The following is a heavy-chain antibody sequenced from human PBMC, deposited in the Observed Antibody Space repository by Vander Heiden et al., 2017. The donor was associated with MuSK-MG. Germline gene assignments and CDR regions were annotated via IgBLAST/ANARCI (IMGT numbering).Heavy chain of an antibody. Sequence: QVQLVQSGAAVTKPGSSVKASCTASGGTFSSYAISGVRQAPGQGLEWMGGIIPIFGTANYAQKFQGRVTITADESTSTAYMELSSLRSEDTAVYYCARAGKMDYYDSSGYYGLSDYWGQGTLVTVSS. CDR2: IIPIFGTA. CDR3: ARAGKMDYYDSSGYYGLSDY. CDR1: GGTFSSYA. J-gene: IGHJ4*02. V-gene: IGHV1-69*01. D-gene: IGHD3-22*01.